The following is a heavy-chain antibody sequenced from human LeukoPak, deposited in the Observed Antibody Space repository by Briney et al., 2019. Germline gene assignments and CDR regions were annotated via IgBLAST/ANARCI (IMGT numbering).Heavy chain of an antibody. CDR3: ARDLRATALFDY. D-gene: IGHD1-26*01. CDR2: IYTSGST. Sequence: PSQTLSLTCTVSGGSISSGSYYWSWIRQPAGKGLEWIGRIYTSGSTNYNPSLKSRVTMSVDTSKNQFSLKLSSVTAADTAVYYCARDLRATALFDYWGQGTLVTVSS. J-gene: IGHJ4*02. V-gene: IGHV4-61*02. CDR1: GGSISSGSYY.